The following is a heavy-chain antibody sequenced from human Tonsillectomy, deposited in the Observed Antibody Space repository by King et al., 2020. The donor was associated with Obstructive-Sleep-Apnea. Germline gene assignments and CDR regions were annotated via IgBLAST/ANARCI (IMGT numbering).Heavy chain of an antibody. D-gene: IGHD5-12*01. CDR3: SKCLFYSGYDWGRD. CDR2: ISNDGNNK. CDR1: GFTFSSYG. V-gene: IGHV3-30*18. J-gene: IGHJ4*02. Sequence: VQLVESGGGVVQPGRSLRLSCAASGFTFSSYGMHWVRQAPGKGLEWVAIISNDGNNKYYADSVKGRFTISRDNSNNTLYLQMNSLRAEDTAVYYCSKCLFYSGYDWGRDWGQGTLVTVSS.